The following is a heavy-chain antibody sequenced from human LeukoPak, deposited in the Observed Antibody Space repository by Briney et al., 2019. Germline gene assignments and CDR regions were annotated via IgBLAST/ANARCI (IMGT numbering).Heavy chain of an antibody. CDR3: AKDEPVGAMMEFQH. J-gene: IGHJ1*01. Sequence: GGSLTLSCVASGRTFSSHSIRWVRPVPGRGLEWVAAISGRGGSTYYASSVRGRFTISRDNSRQALYLQMNSMRAEDTAVYYCAKDEPVGAMMEFQHWGQGTLVTVSS. D-gene: IGHD1-26*01. CDR1: GRTFSSHS. CDR2: ISGRGGST. V-gene: IGHV3-23*01.